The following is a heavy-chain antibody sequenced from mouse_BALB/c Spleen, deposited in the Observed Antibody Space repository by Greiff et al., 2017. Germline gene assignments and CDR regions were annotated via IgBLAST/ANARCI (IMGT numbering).Heavy chain of an antibody. D-gene: IGHD2-2*01. Sequence: DVKLVESGGGLVKPGGSLKLSCAASGFTFSDYYMYWVRQTPEKRLEWVATISDGGSYTYYPDSVKGRFTISRDNAKNNLYLQMSSLKSEDTAMYYCARGLWLRRGFAYWGQGTLVTVSA. CDR2: ISDGGSYT. J-gene: IGHJ3*01. CDR1: GFTFSDYY. V-gene: IGHV5-4*02. CDR3: ARGLWLRRGFAY.